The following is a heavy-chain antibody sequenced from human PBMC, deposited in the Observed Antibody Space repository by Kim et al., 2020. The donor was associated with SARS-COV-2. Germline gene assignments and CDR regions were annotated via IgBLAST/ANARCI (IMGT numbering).Heavy chain of an antibody. CDR1: GGSISSSSYY. Sequence: SETLSLTCTVSGGSISSSSYYWGWIRQPPGKGLEWIGSIYYSGSTYYNPSLKSRVTISVDTSKNQFSLKLSSVTAADTAVYYCAREPAIDGYNHLFDYWGQGTLVTVSS. J-gene: IGHJ4*02. CDR3: AREPAIDGYNHLFDY. V-gene: IGHV4-39*02. CDR2: IYYSGST. D-gene: IGHD5-12*01.